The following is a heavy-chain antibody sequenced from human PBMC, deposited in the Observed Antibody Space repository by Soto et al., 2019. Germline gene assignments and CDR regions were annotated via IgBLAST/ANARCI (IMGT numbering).Heavy chain of an antibody. J-gene: IGHJ5*02. CDR1: GFTFSSYS. Sequence: XGSLRLSCAASGFTFSSYSMNWVRQAPGKGLEWVSSISSSSSYIYYADSVKGRFTISRDNAKNSLYLQMNSLRAEDTAVYYCAREYSSSSDWFDPWGQGTLVTVSS. V-gene: IGHV3-21*01. CDR2: ISSSSSYI. D-gene: IGHD6-6*01. CDR3: AREYSSSSDWFDP.